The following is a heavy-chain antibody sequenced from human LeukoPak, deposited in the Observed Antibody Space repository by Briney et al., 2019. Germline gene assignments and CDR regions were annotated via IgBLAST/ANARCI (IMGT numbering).Heavy chain of an antibody. Sequence: GGSLRLSCAASGFTFSNAWMSWVRQAPGKGLEWVGRIKSETDGGTTDYAAPVKGRFTISRDDSKNTLSLQMDSLKTEDTAVYYCTSNSDYEGLFDNWGQGTLVTVSS. J-gene: IGHJ4*02. CDR1: GFTFSNAW. D-gene: IGHD5-12*01. V-gene: IGHV3-15*01. CDR3: TSNSDYEGLFDN. CDR2: IKSETDGGTT.